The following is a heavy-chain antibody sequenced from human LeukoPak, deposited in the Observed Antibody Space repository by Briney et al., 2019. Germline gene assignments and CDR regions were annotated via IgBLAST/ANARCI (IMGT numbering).Heavy chain of an antibody. CDR2: IYYSGST. CDR1: GGSISSGDYY. D-gene: IGHD4-23*01. CDR3: ARVADYGGNPIDY. V-gene: IGHV4-30-4*01. Sequence: SETLSLTCTVSGGSISSGDYYWSWIRQPPGKGLEWIGYIYYSGSTYYNPSLKSRVTISVDTSKNQFSLKLSSVTAADTAVYYCARVADYGGNPIDYWGQGTLVTVSS. J-gene: IGHJ4*02.